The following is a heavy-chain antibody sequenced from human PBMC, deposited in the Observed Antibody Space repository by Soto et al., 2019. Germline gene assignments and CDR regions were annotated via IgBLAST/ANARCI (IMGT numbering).Heavy chain of an antibody. D-gene: IGHD2-2*01. J-gene: IGHJ6*02. CDR1: GFTFSIYS. V-gene: IGHV3-48*02. CDR2: ISGGSSAI. CDR3: ARYCSSTSCYDDGMEV. Sequence: GGSLRLSCAASGFTFSIYSMNWVRQAPGKGLEWVSYISGGSSAIYYADSVKGRFTISRDNAKNSLYLQMNSLRDEDTAVYYCARYCSSTSCYDDGMEVWGQGTTVTVSS.